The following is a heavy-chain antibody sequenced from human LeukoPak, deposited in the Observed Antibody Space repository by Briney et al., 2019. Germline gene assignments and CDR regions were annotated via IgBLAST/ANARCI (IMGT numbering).Heavy chain of an antibody. D-gene: IGHD5-12*01. CDR3: ARGDLVIVATN. Sequence: SETLSLTCAVYGGSFSGYYWSWIRQPPGKGLEWIGEINHSGSTNYNPSLKRRVTISVDTSKNQFSLKLSSVTAADTAVYYCARGDLVIVATNWGQGTLVTVSS. V-gene: IGHV4-34*01. CDR1: GGSFSGYY. J-gene: IGHJ4*02. CDR2: INHSGST.